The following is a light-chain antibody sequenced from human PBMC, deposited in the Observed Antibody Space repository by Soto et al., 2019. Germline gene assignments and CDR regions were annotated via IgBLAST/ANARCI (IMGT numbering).Light chain of an antibody. CDR1: QSVLHSSHNKNY. CDR2: WAS. CDR3: QHYYTTPRT. J-gene: IGKJ1*01. Sequence: DIVMTQSPDSLAVSLGERATINCKSSQSVLHSSHNKNYLAWYQQEPGQPPKLLIYWASTRKSGVPDRFSGSGSGTDFTLTISSLQAEDVAVYYCQHYYTTPRTFGQGTKVEIK. V-gene: IGKV4-1*01.